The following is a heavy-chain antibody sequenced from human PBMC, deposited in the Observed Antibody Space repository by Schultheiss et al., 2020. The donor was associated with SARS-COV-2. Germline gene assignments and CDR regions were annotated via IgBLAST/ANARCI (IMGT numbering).Heavy chain of an antibody. D-gene: IGHD2-2*01. J-gene: IGHJ4*02. CDR3: ARGTSDGLDY. CDR1: GGSFSGYY. CDR2: INHSGST. V-gene: IGHV4-34*01. Sequence: SETLSLTCAVYGGSFSGYYWGWIRQPPGKGLEWIGEINHSGSTNYNPSLKSRVTISVDTSKNQFSLKLSSVTAADTAVYYCARGTSDGLDYWGQGTLVTVSS.